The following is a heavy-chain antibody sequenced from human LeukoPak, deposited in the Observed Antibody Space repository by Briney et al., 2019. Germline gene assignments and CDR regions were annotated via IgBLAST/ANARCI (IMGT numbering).Heavy chain of an antibody. Sequence: SETLSLTCTVSGGSINNDSFYWGWIRQPPGKGLEWIGNMYYSGSTNYNPSLKSRVTISVDTSKNQFSLKLSSVTAADTAVYYCARGDVEMATIRYWGQGTLVTVSS. J-gene: IGHJ4*02. CDR2: MYYSGST. V-gene: IGHV4-39*07. CDR3: ARGDVEMATIRY. D-gene: IGHD5-24*01. CDR1: GGSINNDSFY.